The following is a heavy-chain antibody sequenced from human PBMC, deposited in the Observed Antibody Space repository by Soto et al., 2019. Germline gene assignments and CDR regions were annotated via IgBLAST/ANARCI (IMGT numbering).Heavy chain of an antibody. Sequence: ASVKVSCKASGGTFSSYTISWVRQAPGQGLEWMGRIIPILGIANYAQKFQGRVTITADKSTSTAYMELSSLRSEDTAVYYCARPFFYYYDSSGSPGAFDIWGQGTMVTVSS. CDR3: ARPFFYYYDSSGSPGAFDI. V-gene: IGHV1-69*02. D-gene: IGHD3-22*01. CDR1: GGTFSSYT. J-gene: IGHJ3*02. CDR2: IIPILGIA.